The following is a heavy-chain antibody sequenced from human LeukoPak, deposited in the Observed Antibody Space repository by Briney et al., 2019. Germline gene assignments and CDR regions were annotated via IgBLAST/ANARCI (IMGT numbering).Heavy chain of an antibody. V-gene: IGHV1-2*06. CDR3: ARVLGYSPFDY. CDR2: INPNSGGT. J-gene: IGHJ4*02. D-gene: IGHD3-22*01. CDR1: GYTFTGYF. Sequence: ASVKVSCKAFGYTFTGYFMHWVRQAPGQGLEWMGRINPNSGGTNYAQKFQGRVTMTRDTSISTAYMELSRLRSDDTAVYYCARVLGYSPFDYWGQGTLVTVSS.